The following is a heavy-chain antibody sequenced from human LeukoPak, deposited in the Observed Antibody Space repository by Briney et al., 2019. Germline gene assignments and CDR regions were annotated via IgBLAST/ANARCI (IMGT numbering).Heavy chain of an antibody. Sequence: PGGSLRLSCAASGFTFDDYGMNWVRHAPGKGLEWVSGINWNGGSTGYADSVKGRFTISRDNAKNSLYPQMNSLRAEDTALYYCARGDYYGSGSSGGDYWGQGTLVTVSS. CDR1: GFTFDDYG. J-gene: IGHJ4*02. D-gene: IGHD3-10*01. V-gene: IGHV3-20*04. CDR3: ARGDYYGSGSSGGDY. CDR2: INWNGGST.